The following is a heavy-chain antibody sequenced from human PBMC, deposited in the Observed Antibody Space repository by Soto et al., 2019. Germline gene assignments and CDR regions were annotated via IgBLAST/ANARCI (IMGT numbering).Heavy chain of an antibody. V-gene: IGHV3-9*01. J-gene: IGHJ6*02. CDR2: ISWNSGRI. Sequence: EMQLVESGGGLVQPGMSLRLSCAASGFTFDDYAMYWVRQVPGKGLEWVSGISWNSGRIGYADSVKGRFTLSRDNAKNSLYLQMNRLRPEDTALYYCTKARLWGGDGYNSYYYNAMDVRGQGTTVTVSS. CDR1: GFTFDDYA. D-gene: IGHD3-16*01. CDR3: TKARLWGGDGYNSYYYNAMDV.